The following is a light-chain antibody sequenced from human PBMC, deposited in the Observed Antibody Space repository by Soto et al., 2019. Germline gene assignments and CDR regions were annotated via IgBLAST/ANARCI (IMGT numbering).Light chain of an antibody. CDR3: QQSYSTPRT. V-gene: IGKV1-39*01. CDR1: QSISSY. CDR2: AAS. Sequence: DIQMTQSPXSLXASVGDRVTITCRASQSISSYLNWYQQKPGKAPKLLIYAASSLQSGVPSRFSGSGSGTDFTLTISSLQPDDFATYYCQQSYSTPRTFGQGTKVDIK. J-gene: IGKJ1*01.